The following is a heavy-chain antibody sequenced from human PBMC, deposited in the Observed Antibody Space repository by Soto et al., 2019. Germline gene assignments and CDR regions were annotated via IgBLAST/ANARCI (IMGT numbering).Heavy chain of an antibody. Sequence: SETLSLTCTVSGGSISSGDYYWSWIRQPPGKGLEWIGYIYYSGSTYYNPSLKSRVTISVDTSKNQFSLKLSSVTAADTAVYYCARDMLWPLHHEVVAYPWGQGTRVTVSS. CDR3: ARDMLWPLHHEVVAYP. J-gene: IGHJ5*02. V-gene: IGHV4-30-4*01. D-gene: IGHD3-22*01. CDR2: IYYSGST. CDR1: GGSISSGDYY.